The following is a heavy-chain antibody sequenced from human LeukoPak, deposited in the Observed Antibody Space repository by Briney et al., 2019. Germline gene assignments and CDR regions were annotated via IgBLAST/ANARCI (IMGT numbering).Heavy chain of an antibody. CDR1: GFSFGSYW. V-gene: IGHV3-74*01. CDR3: VRDIQGWFDL. CDR2: INNGGSNT. J-gene: IGHJ5*02. Sequence: GGSLRLSCAASGFSFGSYWMNWVRQPPGKGLVWVSQINNGGSNTNYADSVKGRFTISRDNAKNTLYLQMDSLRAEDTAVYYCVRDIQGWFDLWGQGTLVTVSS.